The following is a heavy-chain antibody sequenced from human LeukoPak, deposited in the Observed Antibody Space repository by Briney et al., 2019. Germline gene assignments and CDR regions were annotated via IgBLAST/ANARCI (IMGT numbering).Heavy chain of an antibody. V-gene: IGHV3-23*01. J-gene: IGHJ4*02. Sequence: GGSLRLSCAASGFTFSSYAMSWVRQAPGKGLEWVSAISGSGVSTYYADSVKGRFTISRDNSKNTLYLQMNRLRAEDTAIYYCARASWISTADAVCWGQGTQVTVSS. D-gene: IGHD2-2*03. CDR3: ARASWISTADAVC. CDR2: ISGSGVST. CDR1: GFTFSSYA.